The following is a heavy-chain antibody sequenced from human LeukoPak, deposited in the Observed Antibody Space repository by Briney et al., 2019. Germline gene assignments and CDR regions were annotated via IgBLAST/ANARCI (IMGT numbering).Heavy chain of an antibody. V-gene: IGHV4-59*08. CDR2: IYYSGST. CDR1: GGSISSYY. CDR3: ATSRGIWLGES. Sequence: SETLSLTCTVSGGSISSYYWSWTRQPPGKGLEWIGYIYYSGSTNYNPSLKSRVTISVDTSKNQFSLKLSSVTAADTAVYYCATSRGIWLGESWGQGTLVTVSS. D-gene: IGHD3-10*01. J-gene: IGHJ5*02.